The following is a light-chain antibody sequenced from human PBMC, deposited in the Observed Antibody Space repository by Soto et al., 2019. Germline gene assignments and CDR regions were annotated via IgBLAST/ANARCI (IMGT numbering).Light chain of an antibody. CDR2: EVS. CDR3: SSYGTDPTYV. J-gene: IGLJ1*01. V-gene: IGLV2-14*01. Sequence: QSALTQHASVSGSPGQSITISCTGTSSDVGGYNYVSWYQHHPGKAPKLMIHEVSDRPSGISNRVSGCKSVNTAFLTISRIRAADEAAYYCSSYGTDPTYVFGPRTKVTV. CDR1: SSDVGGYNY.